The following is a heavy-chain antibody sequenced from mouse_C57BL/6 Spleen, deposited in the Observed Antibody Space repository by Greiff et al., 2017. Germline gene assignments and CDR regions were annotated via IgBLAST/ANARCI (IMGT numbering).Heavy chain of an antibody. CDR1: GFNIQNTY. D-gene: IGHD3-2*02. CDR3: ARGSSGYGDY. V-gene: IGHV14-3*01. J-gene: IGHJ2*01. Sequence: VQLQQSVAELVRPGASVKLSCTASGFNIQNTYMHWVKQRPEQGLEWIGRIDPANGNTKYAPKFQGKATITADTSSNTAYLQLGSLTSEDTAIYYCARGSSGYGDYWGQGTTLTVSS. CDR2: IDPANGNT.